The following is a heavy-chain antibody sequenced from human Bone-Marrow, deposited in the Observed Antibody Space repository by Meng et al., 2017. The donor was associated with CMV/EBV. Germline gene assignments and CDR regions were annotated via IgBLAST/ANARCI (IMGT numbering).Heavy chain of an antibody. CDR1: GGSISSSSYY. V-gene: IGHV4-39*07. CDR3: ARVVTVFGVVTVHLYTLVYFDY. Sequence: GSLRLSCTVSGGSISSSSYYWGWSRQPPGKGLEWIGSIYYSGSTYYNPSLKSRVTISVDTSKNQFSLKLSSVTAADTAVYYCARVVTVFGVVTVHLYTLVYFDYWGQGTLVTVSS. CDR2: IYYSGST. J-gene: IGHJ4*02. D-gene: IGHD3-3*01.